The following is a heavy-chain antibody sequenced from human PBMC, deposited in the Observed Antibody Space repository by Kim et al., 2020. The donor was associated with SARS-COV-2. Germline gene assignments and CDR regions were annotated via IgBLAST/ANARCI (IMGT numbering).Heavy chain of an antibody. V-gene: IGHV1-69*01. D-gene: IGHD3-16*01. Sequence: GPANYAPEFQGRVTITADESTSTAYMELSSLRSEDTAVYYCARGGSYYDSWGQGTLVTVSS. CDR3: ARGGSYYDS. CDR2: GPA. J-gene: IGHJ4*02.